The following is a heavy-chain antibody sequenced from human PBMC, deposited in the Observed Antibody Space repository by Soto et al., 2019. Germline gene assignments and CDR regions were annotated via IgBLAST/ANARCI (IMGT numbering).Heavy chain of an antibody. J-gene: IGHJ3*01. Sequence: GGSLRLSCATSGFTFSSHWMTWVRQAPGEGLEWVANIKGDGSETNYLDSVKGRFTVSRDNAKNSLYLQMNSLRAEDTAVYYCATLSFTTVHMRAFDFWGQGTLVTVSS. D-gene: IGHD1-1*01. CDR1: GFTFSSHW. V-gene: IGHV3-7*01. CDR2: IKGDGSET. CDR3: ATLSFTTVHMRAFDF.